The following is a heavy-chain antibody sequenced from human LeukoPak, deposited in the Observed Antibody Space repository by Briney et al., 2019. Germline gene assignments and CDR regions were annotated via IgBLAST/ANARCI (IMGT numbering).Heavy chain of an antibody. Sequence: TGRSLRLSSAASGFTFSSYGMHWVRQAPGKGLEWVAVISYDGSNKYYADSVKGRFTISRDNSKNTLYLQMNSLRAEDTAVYYCAKDARKYQLRTPFDYWGQGTLVTVSS. V-gene: IGHV3-30*18. CDR1: GFTFSSYG. J-gene: IGHJ4*02. CDR2: ISYDGSNK. D-gene: IGHD2-2*01. CDR3: AKDARKYQLRTPFDY.